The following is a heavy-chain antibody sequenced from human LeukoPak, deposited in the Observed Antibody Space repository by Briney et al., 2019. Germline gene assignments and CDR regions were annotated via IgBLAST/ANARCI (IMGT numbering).Heavy chain of an antibody. CDR3: ARDLVDSSGSHLNWFDP. D-gene: IGHD3-22*01. J-gene: IGHJ5*02. CDR1: EGTFSSYA. CDR2: IIPIFGTA. Sequence: SVKVSCKASEGTFSSYAISWVRQAPGQGLEWMGGIIPIFGTANYAQKFQGRVTITTDESTSTAYMELSSLRSEDTAVYYCARDLVDSSGSHLNWFDPWGQGTLVTVSS. V-gene: IGHV1-69*05.